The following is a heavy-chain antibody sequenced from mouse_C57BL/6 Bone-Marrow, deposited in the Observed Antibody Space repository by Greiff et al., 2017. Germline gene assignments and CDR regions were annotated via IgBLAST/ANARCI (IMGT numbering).Heavy chain of an antibody. CDR3: ARDHLRWYRSGG. CDR1: GYTFTSYW. V-gene: IGHV1-59*01. J-gene: IGHJ1*03. CDR2: IDPSSSYT. D-gene: IGHD2-1*01. Sequence: QVQLQQPGAELVRPGASVKLSCKASGYTFTSYWMHWVKQRPGQGLEWIGVIDPSSSYTNYNQKFKGKATLTVDTSSSTAYMQLSSLTSEDAAVYYCARDHLRWYRSGGRGTGVTVT.